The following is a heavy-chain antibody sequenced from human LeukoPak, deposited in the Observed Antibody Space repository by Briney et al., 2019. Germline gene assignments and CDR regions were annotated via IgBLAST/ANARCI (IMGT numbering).Heavy chain of an antibody. CDR1: GFTFSSYW. CDR3: ARGLTRSDY. V-gene: IGHV3-7*04. J-gene: IGHJ4*02. CDR2: IKEDGSQK. Sequence: PGGSLRLSCAASGFTFSSYWMSWVRQSPGKELEWVANIKEDGSQKYYVDSVKGRFTISRDNAKNSLYLQMNSLRGEDTAVYYCARGLTRSDYWGQGTLVTVSS.